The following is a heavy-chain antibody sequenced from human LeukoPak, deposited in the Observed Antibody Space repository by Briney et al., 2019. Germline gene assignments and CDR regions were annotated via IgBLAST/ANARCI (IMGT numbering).Heavy chain of an antibody. J-gene: IGHJ6*02. V-gene: IGHV1-69*13. Sequence: GASVKVSCKASGGTFSSYAISWVRQAPGQGLEWMGGIIPIFGTANYAQKFQGGVTITADESTSTAYMELSSLRSEDTAVYYCARYYDILTGPNPTLYYYYGMDVWGQGTTVTVSS. CDR3: ARYYDILTGPNPTLYYYYGMDV. D-gene: IGHD3-9*01. CDR2: IIPIFGTA. CDR1: GGTFSSYA.